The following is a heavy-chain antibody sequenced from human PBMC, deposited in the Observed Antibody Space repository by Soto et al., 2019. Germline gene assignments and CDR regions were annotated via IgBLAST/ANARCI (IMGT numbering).Heavy chain of an antibody. CDR2: IHYGGST. CDR3: AKIGGQNVRYGDGCFDP. J-gene: IGHJ5*02. Sequence: PGKRLEWIGYIHYGGSTNYNPSLQSRVTISVDTSKNQFSLKLSSVTAADTAVYSFAKIGGQNVRYGDGCFDPSGQGSLVPVS. D-gene: IGHD3-10*02. V-gene: IGHV4-39*01.